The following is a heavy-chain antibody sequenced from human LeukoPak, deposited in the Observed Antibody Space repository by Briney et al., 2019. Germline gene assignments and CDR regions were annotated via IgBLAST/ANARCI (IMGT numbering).Heavy chain of an antibody. V-gene: IGHV4-34*01. CDR3: ARLLGCSGGSCHDAFDI. CDR2: INPSGST. J-gene: IGHJ3*02. CDR1: GGSFSGYH. D-gene: IGHD2-15*01. Sequence: SETLSLTCAVYGGSFSGYHWTWIRQSSGKGLEWIGDINPSGSTYYNPSLKSRLTISVDTSKNQFSLKLSSVTAADTAVYYCARLLGCSGGSCHDAFDIWGQGTMVTVSS.